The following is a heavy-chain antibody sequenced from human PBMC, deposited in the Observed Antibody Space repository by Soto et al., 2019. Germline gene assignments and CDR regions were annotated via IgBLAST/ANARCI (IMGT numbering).Heavy chain of an antibody. CDR1: GFTFSSYS. CDR3: AREHTPAYYYGSGSYYSY. D-gene: IGHD3-10*01. J-gene: IGHJ4*02. Sequence: EVQLVESGGGLVKPGGSLRLSCAASGFTFSSYSMNWVRQAPGKGLEWVSSISSSSSYIYYADSVKGRFNISRDNAKNSLYLQINSLRAEDTAVYYCAREHTPAYYYGSGSYYSYWGQGTLVTVSS. CDR2: ISSSSSYI. V-gene: IGHV3-21*01.